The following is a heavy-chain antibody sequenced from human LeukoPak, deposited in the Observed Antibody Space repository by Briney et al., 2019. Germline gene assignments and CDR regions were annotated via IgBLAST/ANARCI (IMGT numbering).Heavy chain of an antibody. J-gene: IGHJ4*02. V-gene: IGHV1-8*01. CDR2: MNPNSGNT. CDR3: ARGLRREQQLLRAFDY. Sequence: ASVRVSCEASGYTFTNYDINWVRQASGQGLEWMGWMNPNSGNTGSAQKFQGRVTMTSNTSISTAYMELSSLRSEDTAVYYCARGLRREQQLLRAFDYWGQGTPVTVSS. D-gene: IGHD6-13*01. CDR1: GYTFTNYD.